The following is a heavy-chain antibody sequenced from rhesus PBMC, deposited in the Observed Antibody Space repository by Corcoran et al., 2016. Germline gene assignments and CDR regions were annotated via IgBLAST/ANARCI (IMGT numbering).Heavy chain of an antibody. CDR3: ARDRLSTVYERFDV. CDR2: IGCSRRST. Sequence: QVQLQESGPGLLKPSETLSLTCAVSGYSIRSGYDWNWIRQPPGKGLEWSGYIGCSRRSTNYNTSLKSRVTISKDTAKNQFSLELRSVTAADTDVYFCARDRLSTVYERFDVWGAGVLVTVSS. V-gene: IGHV4-127*01. J-gene: IGHJ5-1*01. CDR1: GYSIRSGYD. D-gene: IGHD2-33*01.